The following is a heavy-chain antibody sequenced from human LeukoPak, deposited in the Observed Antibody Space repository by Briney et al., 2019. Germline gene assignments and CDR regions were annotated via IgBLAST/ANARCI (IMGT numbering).Heavy chain of an antibody. J-gene: IGHJ4*02. V-gene: IGHV3-9*01. D-gene: IGHD5-12*01. CDR1: GFTFHHYA. CDR3: AKDKAPLYSGYDWDLDF. CDR2: ISWNSGSI. Sequence: GGSLRLSCAASGFTFHHYAIHWVRQVPGKGLEWVSGISWNSGSIGYADSVKGRFTISRDNAKNSVYLQMNSLRAEDTALYDCAKDKAPLYSGYDWDLDFWGQGTLVTVSS.